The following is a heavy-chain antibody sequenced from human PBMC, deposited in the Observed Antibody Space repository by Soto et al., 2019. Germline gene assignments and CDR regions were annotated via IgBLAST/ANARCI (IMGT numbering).Heavy chain of an antibody. Sequence: PGGSLRLSCAASGFAFSTYAMTWVRQAPGKGLEWVSVISGSGGSSYYAASVKGRFTISRDNSKNTLYLQMNGLRAEDTALYHCAKVTKRAAAGRYEYYKYGMDVWGQGTTVTVSS. J-gene: IGHJ6*02. CDR1: GFAFSTYA. CDR3: AKVTKRAAAGRYEYYKYGMDV. V-gene: IGHV3-23*01. CDR2: ISGSGGSS. D-gene: IGHD6-13*01.